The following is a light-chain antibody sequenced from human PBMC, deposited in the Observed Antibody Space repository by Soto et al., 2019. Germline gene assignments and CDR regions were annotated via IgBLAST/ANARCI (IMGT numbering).Light chain of an antibody. CDR2: DAS. J-gene: IGKJ1*01. Sequence: DIQITQSPSTLSASVGARVTMTCRASQSVSNWVAWYQQKPGKAPKLLIYDASTLESGVPSRFSGSGSGTEFTLSISSLQPDDYAIYYCQQYTSYWTFGQGTQ. V-gene: IGKV1-5*01. CDR1: QSVSNW. CDR3: QQYTSYWT.